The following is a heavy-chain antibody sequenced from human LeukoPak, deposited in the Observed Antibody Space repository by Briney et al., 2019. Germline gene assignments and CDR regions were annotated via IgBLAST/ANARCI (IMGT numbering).Heavy chain of an antibody. D-gene: IGHD6-19*01. CDR1: GFTFSTYW. CDR2: IKQDGSEK. CDR3: ARGSAFSPNWFDP. V-gene: IGHV3-7*01. Sequence: GGSLRLSCAASGFTFSTYWMSWVRQAPGKGLEWVAHIKQDGSEKYYVDSVKGRFTISRDNAKNSLYLQMNSLRDEDTAVYYCARGSAFSPNWFDPWGQGTPVTVSS. J-gene: IGHJ5*02.